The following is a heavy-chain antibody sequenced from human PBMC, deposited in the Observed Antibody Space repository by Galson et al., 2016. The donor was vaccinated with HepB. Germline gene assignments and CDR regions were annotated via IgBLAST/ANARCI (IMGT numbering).Heavy chain of an antibody. CDR1: GGTFNSHG. CDR2: IFPVFGTT. D-gene: IGHD4-11*01. CDR3: AAMTTLTGGFDF. V-gene: IGHV1-69*13. J-gene: IGHJ4*02. Sequence: SVKVSCKASGGTFNSHGFSWVRQAPGQGLEYMAQIFPVFGTTNYPQKFQGRVTLTADESTRTASLELSSLRSEDTAVYYCAAMTTLTGGFDFWGQGTLVIVSS.